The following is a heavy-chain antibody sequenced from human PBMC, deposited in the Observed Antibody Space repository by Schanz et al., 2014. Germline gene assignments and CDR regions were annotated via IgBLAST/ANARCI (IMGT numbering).Heavy chain of an antibody. CDR2: ISGSGGDT. J-gene: IGHJ6*02. CDR3: AKDVRPVANTVHFYYMDV. D-gene: IGHD6-19*01. Sequence: EVQLLESGGGLVQPGGSLRLSCAASGFSFSIFAMTWVRQAPGQGLEWVSTISGSGGDTYPADSVKGRFTISRDNSNNTLYLQMNSLRAEDTAVYYCAKDVRPVANTVHFYYMDVWGQGTTVTVSS. V-gene: IGHV3-23*01. CDR1: GFSFSIFA.